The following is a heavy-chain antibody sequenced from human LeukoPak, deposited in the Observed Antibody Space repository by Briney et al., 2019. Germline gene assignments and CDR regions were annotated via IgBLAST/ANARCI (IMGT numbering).Heavy chain of an antibody. CDR1: GFTFSSYA. Sequence: GGCLRLSCAASGFTFSSYAMSWVRQAPGEGLEWVSAISGSGGSTYYADSVKGRFTISRDNSKNTLYLQMSSLRAEDTAVYYCAKDVRWFAGEKSLDYWGQEPWSPSPQ. D-gene: IGHD3-10*01. CDR2: ISGSGGST. J-gene: IGHJ4*01. CDR3: AKDVRWFAGEKSLDY. V-gene: IGHV3-23*01.